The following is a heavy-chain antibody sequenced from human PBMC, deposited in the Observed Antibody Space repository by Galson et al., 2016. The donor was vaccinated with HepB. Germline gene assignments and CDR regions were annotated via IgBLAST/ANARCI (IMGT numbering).Heavy chain of an antibody. CDR2: IYHRGST. J-gene: IGHJ5*02. Sequence: TLSLTCAVSGGSIDSDNYSWSWIRQPPGKGLECIGHIYHRGSTYYNPSLKSRVAISLDKSKNHFSLKLTSVTAADTALYYCARGSGYTPASGPPNNWFDPWGQGTLVTVSS. CDR3: ARGSGYTPASGPPNNWFDP. V-gene: IGHV4-30-2*01. D-gene: IGHD2-2*02. CDR1: GGSIDSDNYS.